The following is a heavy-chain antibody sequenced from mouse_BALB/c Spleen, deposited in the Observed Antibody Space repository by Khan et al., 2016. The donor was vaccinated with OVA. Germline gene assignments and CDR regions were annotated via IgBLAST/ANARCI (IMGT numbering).Heavy chain of an antibody. V-gene: IGHV5-9-1*01. Sequence: EVELVESGGVLLEPGGSLKLSCAASGFTFSSFVMSWVRQTPEKRLEWVATISSAATYTYYPDSVKGRFTISRDNAKNTLHLQMNSLRSDDTATYYCANGNYGWFAYWGQGTLVTVST. J-gene: IGHJ3*01. CDR1: GFTFSSFV. D-gene: IGHD2-1*01. CDR2: ISSAATYT. CDR3: ANGNYGWFAY.